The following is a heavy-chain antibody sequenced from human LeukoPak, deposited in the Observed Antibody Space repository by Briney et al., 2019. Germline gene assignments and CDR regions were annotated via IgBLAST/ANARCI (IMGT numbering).Heavy chain of an antibody. CDR3: RTSRAFSGGVFDY. D-gene: IGHD3-10*01. J-gene: IGHJ4*02. Sequence: GGSLRLSCAASGFPFSNTWMTWLRQAPGKGLEWVGRIKSKTAGGTTDYATAVKARFTISRDDSKNTRYPPMNSPKTADTAVYYWRTSRAFSGGVFDYWGQGTLVTVSS. V-gene: IGHV3-15*01. CDR1: GFPFSNTW. CDR2: IKSKTAGGTT.